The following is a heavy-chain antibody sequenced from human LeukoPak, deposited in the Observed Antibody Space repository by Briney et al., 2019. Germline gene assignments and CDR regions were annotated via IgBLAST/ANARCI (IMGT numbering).Heavy chain of an antibody. V-gene: IGHV4-39*01. J-gene: IGHJ4*02. CDR2: IYYSGST. CDR3: ARTRSSGYLTFDY. CDR1: GGSISSSSYY. D-gene: IGHD3-22*01. Sequence: SETLSLTCTVSGGSISSSSYYWGWIRQPPGKGLEWIGSIYYSGSTYYNPSLKSRVTISVDTSKNQFSLKLSSVTAADTAVYYCARTRSSGYLTFDYWGQGILVTVSS.